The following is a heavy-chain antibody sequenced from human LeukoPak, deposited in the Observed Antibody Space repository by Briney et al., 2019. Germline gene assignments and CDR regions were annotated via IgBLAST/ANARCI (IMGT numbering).Heavy chain of an antibody. D-gene: IGHD1-26*01. CDR1: GFTFSSYW. V-gene: IGHV3-23*01. Sequence: GGSLRLSCAASGFTFSSYWMSWVRQAPGKGLEWVSAISGSGGSTYYADPVKGRFTISRDNSKNTLYLQMNSLRAEDTAVYYCAKGIVGISIVDSWGHGTLVTVSS. J-gene: IGHJ5*01. CDR2: ISGSGGST. CDR3: AKGIVGISIVDS.